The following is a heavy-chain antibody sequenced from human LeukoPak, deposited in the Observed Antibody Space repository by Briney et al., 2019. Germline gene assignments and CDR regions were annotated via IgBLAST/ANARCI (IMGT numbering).Heavy chain of an antibody. V-gene: IGHV3-66*01. CDR3: ARSLIVADDY. CDR1: GFTLSSNY. Sequence: GGSLRLSRAASGFTLSSNYMSWVRQAQGKGLEWVSVIYSGGSRYYADSVKGRFTISRDNSKNTLYLQMNSLRAEDTAVYYCARSLIVADDYWGQGTLVTVSS. CDR2: IYSGGSR. D-gene: IGHD2/OR15-2a*01. J-gene: IGHJ4*02.